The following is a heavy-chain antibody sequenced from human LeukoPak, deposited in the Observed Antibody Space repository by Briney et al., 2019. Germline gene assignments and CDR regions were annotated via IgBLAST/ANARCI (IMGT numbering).Heavy chain of an antibody. Sequence: ASVKVSCKASGGTFSSYAISWVRQAPGQGLEWMGIINPSGGSTSYAQKFQGRVTMTRDTSTSTVYMELSSLRSEDTAVYYCARVPVGATGNLDYWGQGTLVTVSS. CDR3: ARVPVGATGNLDY. J-gene: IGHJ4*02. CDR1: GGTFSSYA. V-gene: IGHV1-46*01. CDR2: INPSGGST. D-gene: IGHD1-26*01.